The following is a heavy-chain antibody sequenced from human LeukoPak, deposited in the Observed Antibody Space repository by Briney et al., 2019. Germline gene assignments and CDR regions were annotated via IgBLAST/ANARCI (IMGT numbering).Heavy chain of an antibody. D-gene: IGHD3-3*01. V-gene: IGHV3-21*01. Sequence: VGSLRPSPAGSGFTPTTFIVNWVPQAPGKGLECVTSISSSSSYIYSADSVKGRFTISRDKAKNSLYLQMNSRGAEETAVYYCARFSDFYDFWSGPTSYGMDVWGQGTTVTVSS. CDR3: ARFSDFYDFWSGPTSYGMDV. CDR2: ISSSSSYI. CDR1: GFTPTTFI. J-gene: IGHJ6*02.